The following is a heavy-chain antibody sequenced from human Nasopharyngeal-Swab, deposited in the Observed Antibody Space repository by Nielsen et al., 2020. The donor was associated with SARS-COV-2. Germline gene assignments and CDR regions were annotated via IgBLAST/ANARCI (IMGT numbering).Heavy chain of an antibody. CDR1: GFTFSSYA. D-gene: IGHD6-19*01. J-gene: IGHJ6*02. V-gene: IGHV3-23*01. Sequence: GGSLRLSCAASGFTFSSYAMSWVRQAPGKGLEWVSAISGNGGSTYYADSVKGRFTISRDNSKNTLYPQMNSLRAEDTAVYYCAKGGSAEWLAFSYYGMDVWGQGTTVTVSS. CDR3: AKGGSAEWLAFSYYGMDV. CDR2: ISGNGGST.